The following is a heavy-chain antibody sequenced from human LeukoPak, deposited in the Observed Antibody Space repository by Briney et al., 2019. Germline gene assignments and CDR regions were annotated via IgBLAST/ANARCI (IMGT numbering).Heavy chain of an antibody. CDR2: INPNSAAT. J-gene: IGHJ5*02. D-gene: IGHD6-19*01. CDR1: RYTFTDYY. Sequence: ASVKVSCKASRYTFTDYYIHWVRQAPGQGLEWMGWINPNSAATNCAQKFQGRVTMARDTSITTAYMEMSSLKSDDTAVYYCARLPVAATGPHGFDPWGQGTLVTVSS. V-gene: IGHV1-2*02. CDR3: ARLPVAATGPHGFDP.